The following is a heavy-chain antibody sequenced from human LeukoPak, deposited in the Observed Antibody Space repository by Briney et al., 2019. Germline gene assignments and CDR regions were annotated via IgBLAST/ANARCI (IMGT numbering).Heavy chain of an antibody. Sequence: SVKVSCKASGGTFSSYAISWVRQAPGQGLEWMGGIIPIFGAANYAQKFQGRVTITADESTSIAYMELSSLRSEDTAVYYCASSRDNWRVFDYWGQGTLVTVSS. CDR2: IIPIFGAA. D-gene: IGHD1-1*01. V-gene: IGHV1-69*01. J-gene: IGHJ4*02. CDR1: GGTFSSYA. CDR3: ASSRDNWRVFDY.